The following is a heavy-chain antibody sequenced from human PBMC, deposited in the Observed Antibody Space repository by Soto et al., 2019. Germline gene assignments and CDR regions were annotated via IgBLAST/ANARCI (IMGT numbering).Heavy chain of an antibody. Sequence: QVQLVESGGGVVQPGRSLRLSCAASGFTFSSYAMHWVRQAPGKGLEWVAVISYDGSNKYYADSVKGRFTISRDNSKNTLYLQTNSLRAEDTAVYYCARAFPPTSQMATIRRGFDYGMDVWGQGTTVTVSS. D-gene: IGHD5-12*01. V-gene: IGHV3-30-3*01. CDR3: ARAFPPTSQMATIRRGFDYGMDV. J-gene: IGHJ6*02. CDR2: ISYDGSNK. CDR1: GFTFSSYA.